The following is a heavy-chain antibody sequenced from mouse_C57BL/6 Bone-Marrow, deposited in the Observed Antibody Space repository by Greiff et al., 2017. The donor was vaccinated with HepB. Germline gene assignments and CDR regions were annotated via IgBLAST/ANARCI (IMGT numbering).Heavy chain of an antibody. CDR1: GYTFTSYW. Sequence: QVQLQQPGAELVMPGASVKLSCKASGYTFTSYWMHWVKQRPGQGLEWIGEIDPSDSYTNYNQKFKGKSTLTVDKSSSTAYMQLSSLTSEDSAVDCGARKEGGAWFAYWGQGTLVTVSA. CDR3: ARKEGGAWFAY. V-gene: IGHV1-69*01. CDR2: IDPSDSYT. J-gene: IGHJ3*01.